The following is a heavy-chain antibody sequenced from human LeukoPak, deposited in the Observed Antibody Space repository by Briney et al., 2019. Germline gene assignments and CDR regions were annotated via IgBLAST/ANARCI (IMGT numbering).Heavy chain of an antibody. Sequence: TGRSLRLSSAASGFTFSDYDMHWVRQAPGKGLDWVALISYDGGNKFYADSVRDRFTISRDNSKNTLFLQMHSLRIEDTAVYYCAKVFEVRGARRPKDYWGQGTLVIVSS. D-gene: IGHD3-10*01. V-gene: IGHV3-30*18. CDR2: ISYDGGNK. J-gene: IGHJ4*02. CDR1: GFTFSDYD. CDR3: AKVFEVRGARRPKDY.